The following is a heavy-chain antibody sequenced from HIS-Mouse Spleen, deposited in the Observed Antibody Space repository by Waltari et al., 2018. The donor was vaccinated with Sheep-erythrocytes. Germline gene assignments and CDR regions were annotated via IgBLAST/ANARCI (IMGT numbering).Heavy chain of an antibody. Sequence: VRQAPGKGLEWVAVIWYDGSNKYYADSVKGRFTISRDNSKNTLYLQMNSLRAEDTAVYYCAKDKGGNIVVVPAAMPQYYYYYGMDVWGQGTTVTVSS. D-gene: IGHD2-2*01. J-gene: IGHJ6*02. CDR3: AKDKGGNIVVVPAAMPQYYYYYGMDV. V-gene: IGHV3-33*06. CDR2: IWYDGSNK.